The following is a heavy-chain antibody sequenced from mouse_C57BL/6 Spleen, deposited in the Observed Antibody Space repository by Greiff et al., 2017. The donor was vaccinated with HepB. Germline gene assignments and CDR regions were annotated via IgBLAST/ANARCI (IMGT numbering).Heavy chain of an antibody. Sequence: EVKLMESGGGLVQSGRSLRLSCATSGFTFSDFYMEWVRQAPGKGLEWIAASRNKANDYTTEYSASVKGRFIVSRDTSQSILYLQMNALRAEDTAIYYCARDASSGDWYFDVWGTGTTVTVSS. CDR3: ARDASSGDWYFDV. V-gene: IGHV7-1*01. J-gene: IGHJ1*03. CDR1: GFTFSDFY. D-gene: IGHD3-2*02. CDR2: SRNKANDYTT.